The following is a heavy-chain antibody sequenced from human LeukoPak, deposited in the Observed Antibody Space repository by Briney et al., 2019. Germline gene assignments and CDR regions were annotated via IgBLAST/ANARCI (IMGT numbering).Heavy chain of an antibody. V-gene: IGHV3-74*01. CDR2: SSTDGSST. CDR1: GFTFTRYW. Sequence: GGSLRLSCAASGFTFTRYWMHWVRQVPGKGLVWVSRSSTDGSSTTYADSVRGRFTISRDNAKNTVYLQMNSLRAEDTAVYYCAKGGTGYYYDSWGQGTLVTVSS. J-gene: IGHJ4*02. D-gene: IGHD1-1*01. CDR3: AKGGTGYYYDS.